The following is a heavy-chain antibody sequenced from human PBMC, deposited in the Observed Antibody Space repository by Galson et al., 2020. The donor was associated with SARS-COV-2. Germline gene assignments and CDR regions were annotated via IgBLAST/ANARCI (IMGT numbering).Heavy chain of an antibody. V-gene: IGHV4-61*01. CDR3: ARVTDYCDRWFDY. J-gene: IGHJ4*02. CDR1: GGSVSSSTYY. Sequence: SETLSLTCTVSGGSVSSSTYYWNWVRQPPGKGLEWIGYIYYTGSTNYNPSLKSRVTISVDTSKNQFSLKLSSVTAADTAFYYCARVTDYCDRWFDYWGQGTLVTVSS. CDR2: IYYTGST. D-gene: IGHD3-22*01.